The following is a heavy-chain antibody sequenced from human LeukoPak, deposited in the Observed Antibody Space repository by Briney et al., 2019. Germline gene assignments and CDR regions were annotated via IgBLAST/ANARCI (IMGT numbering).Heavy chain of an antibody. V-gene: IGHV4-30-2*01. CDR2: IYHSGST. D-gene: IGHD6-13*01. J-gene: IGHJ4*02. CDR1: GGSISSGGYY. Sequence: SETLSLTCTVFGGSISSGGYYWSWIRQPPGKGLEWIGYIYHSGSTYYNPSLKSRVTISVDRSKNQFSLKLSSVTAADTAVYYCVRGFSSSWYYFDYWGQGTLVTVSS. CDR3: VRGFSSSWYYFDY.